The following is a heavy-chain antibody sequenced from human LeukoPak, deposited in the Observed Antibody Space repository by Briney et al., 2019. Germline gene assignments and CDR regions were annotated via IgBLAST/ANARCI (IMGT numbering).Heavy chain of an antibody. J-gene: IGHJ3*02. V-gene: IGHV3-23*01. CDR3: AKKRDAFDI. D-gene: IGHD5-24*01. CDR2: LTDSGGTT. CDR1: GFTFGNYA. Sequence: GGSLRLSCVASGFTFGNYAMGWLRQAPGRRPEWVSSLTDSGGTTYYVDSVKGRFAISRDNSKNTLYLHMNSLRAEDTAVYDCAKKRDAFDIWGQGTVVTVSS.